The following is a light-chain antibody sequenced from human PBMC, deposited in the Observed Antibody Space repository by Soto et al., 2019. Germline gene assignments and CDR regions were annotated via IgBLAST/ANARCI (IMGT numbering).Light chain of an antibody. J-gene: IGLJ1*01. Sequence: QSALTQPASVSGSPGQSITISCTGTSSDVGGYNFVSWYQHHPGKAPKLMIYEVSYRPSGVSNRFSASKSGNTASLTISGLQAEDEADYYCSSYTTSNSYVFGTGTKLTVL. CDR2: EVS. CDR1: SSDVGGYNF. V-gene: IGLV2-14*01. CDR3: SSYTTSNSYV.